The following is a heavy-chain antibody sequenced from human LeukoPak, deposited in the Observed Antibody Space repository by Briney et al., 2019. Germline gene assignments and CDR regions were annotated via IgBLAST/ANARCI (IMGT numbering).Heavy chain of an antibody. V-gene: IGHV3-73*01. CDR1: GFTFSCSA. CDR3: TPHPLRALDY. CDR2: IRSKANSYAT. J-gene: IGHJ4*02. Sequence: GGSLSLSCASSGFTFSCSAMHWVRQASGKGLEWVGRIRSKANSYATAYAASVKGRFTISRDDSNNTAYLQMNSLKAEDTAVYYCTPHPLRALDYWGQGTLVTVSS.